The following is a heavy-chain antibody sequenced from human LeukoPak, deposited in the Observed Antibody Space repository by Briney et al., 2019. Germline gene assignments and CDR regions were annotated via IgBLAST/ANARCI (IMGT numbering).Heavy chain of an antibody. V-gene: IGHV4-4*07. Sequence: SETLSLTCTVSGGSINNNYWTWIRQPAGKGLEWIGRVYSSGSTDYNPSLKSRVTMSVDTSKNQFSLKLNSVTAADTAMYYCAKSGGYGLIDYWGQGTLVTVSS. CDR3: AKSGGYGLIDY. CDR1: GGSINNNY. CDR2: VYSSGST. D-gene: IGHD1-26*01. J-gene: IGHJ4*02.